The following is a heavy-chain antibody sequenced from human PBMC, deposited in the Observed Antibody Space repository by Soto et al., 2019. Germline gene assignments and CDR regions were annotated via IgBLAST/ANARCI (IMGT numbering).Heavy chain of an antibody. D-gene: IGHD5-12*01. J-gene: IGHJ4*02. V-gene: IGHV4-59*01. CDR2: IYYSGTH. Sequence: SETLSLTCAVYGGSINNYYWSWVRQPPGKGLEWIGYIYYSGTHNYNPSLESRLTISVDTSKNQFSLSLSSVTAADTAVYYCARVQMATLYFDHWGQGTLVTVSS. CDR3: ARVQMATLYFDH. CDR1: GGSINNYY.